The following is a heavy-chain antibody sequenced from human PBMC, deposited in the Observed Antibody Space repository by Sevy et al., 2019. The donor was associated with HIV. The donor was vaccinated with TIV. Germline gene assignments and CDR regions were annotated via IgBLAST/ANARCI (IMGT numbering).Heavy chain of an antibody. J-gene: IGHJ3*02. Sequence: GGSLRLSCAASGFTFSNHAMHWVRQAPGKGLQWVAFIRYDGSNEYYADSVKGRFTISRDNSKNTLYLQMNSLRPEDTAVYYCAKDRKVLLVVYAIPFDVFDIWGQWTMVTVS. D-gene: IGHD2-8*02. CDR3: AKDRKVLLVVYAIPFDVFDI. CDR2: IRYDGSNE. CDR1: GFTFSNHA. V-gene: IGHV3-30*02.